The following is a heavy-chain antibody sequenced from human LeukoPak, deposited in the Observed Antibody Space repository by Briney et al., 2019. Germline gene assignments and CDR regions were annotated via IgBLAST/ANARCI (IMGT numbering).Heavy chain of an antibody. V-gene: IGHV4-30-4*01. D-gene: IGHD3-9*01. J-gene: IGHJ4*02. Sequence: SETLSLTCTVSGASIGSSEYYWSWVRQSPGKGLEWIGYVHHNGNTYYNPSLKSRVDISGDTSKNQLSLKLGSVTAADTAVFYCARTPQGDNYFDYWGQGHLVTVSS. CDR3: ARTPQGDNYFDY. CDR2: VHHNGNT. CDR1: GASIGSSEYY.